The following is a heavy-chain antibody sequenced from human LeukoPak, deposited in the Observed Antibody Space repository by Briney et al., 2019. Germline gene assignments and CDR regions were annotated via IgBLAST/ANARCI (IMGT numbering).Heavy chain of an antibody. J-gene: IGHJ3*02. CDR2: IYYSGST. CDR1: GGSISSGGYY. CDR3: AREHGVLLWFGELWGAFDI. D-gene: IGHD3-10*01. Sequence: PSETLPLTCTVSGGSISSGGYYWSWIRQHPGKGLEWIGYIYYSGSTYCNPSLKSRVTISVDTSKNQFSLKLSSVTAADTAVYYCAREHGVLLWFGELWGAFDIWGQGTMVTVSS. V-gene: IGHV4-31*03.